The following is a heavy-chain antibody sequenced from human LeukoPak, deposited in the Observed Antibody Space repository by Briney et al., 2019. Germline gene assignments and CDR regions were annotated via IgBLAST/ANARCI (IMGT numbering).Heavy chain of an antibody. CDR2: TYPRDGST. J-gene: IGHJ4*02. CDR3: ARDQEGFDY. Sequence: ASVKVFCKASGYTFTSNYIHWVRQAPGQGLEWMGMTYPRDGSTSYAQKFQGRVTVTRDTSTSTVHMELSGLRSEDTAVYYCARDQEGFDYWGQGTLVTVSS. CDR1: GYTFTSNY. V-gene: IGHV1-46*01.